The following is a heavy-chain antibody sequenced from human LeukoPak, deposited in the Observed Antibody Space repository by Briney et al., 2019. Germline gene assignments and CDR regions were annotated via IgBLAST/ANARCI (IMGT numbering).Heavy chain of an antibody. J-gene: IGHJ3*02. D-gene: IGHD2-8*01. CDR1: GESISSTTYY. CDR3: ARVTNSLAFDI. V-gene: IGHV4-39*07. Sequence: PSETLSLTCTVSGESISSTTYYWGWIRQPPGRGLAWIANIFYSGSTYYNLSLKSRVTISLDTSKNQFSLRLSSVTAADTVVYYCARVTNSLAFDIWGQGTMVTVSS. CDR2: IFYSGST.